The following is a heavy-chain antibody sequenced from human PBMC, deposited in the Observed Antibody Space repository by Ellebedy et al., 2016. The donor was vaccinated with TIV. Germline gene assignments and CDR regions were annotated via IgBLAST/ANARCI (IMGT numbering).Heavy chain of an antibody. J-gene: IGHJ4*02. CDR3: AKGRGGGSDSSAPRYYFDY. V-gene: IGHV3-23*01. CDR1: GFTFSSYA. D-gene: IGHD3-22*01. Sequence: PGGSLRLSCAASGFTFSSYAMSWVRQAPGKGLEWVSTISSTGSRTYYADSVEGRFITSRDNSKKTLYLQMNSLRAEDTAVYYCAKGRGGGSDSSAPRYYFDYWGLGTLVTVSS. CDR2: ISSTGSRT.